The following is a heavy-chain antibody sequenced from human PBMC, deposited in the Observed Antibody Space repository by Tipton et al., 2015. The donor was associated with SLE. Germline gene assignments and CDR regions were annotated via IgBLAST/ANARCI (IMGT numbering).Heavy chain of an antibody. CDR1: GGSISDYY. CDR3: ARTRVGATVDY. D-gene: IGHD1-26*01. CDR2: TYYSGST. J-gene: IGHJ4*02. V-gene: IGHV4-59*08. Sequence: TLSLTCSVSGGSISDYYWSWIRQPPGKGLEWIAYTYYSGSTNYNPSLKSRVTISVDTSKNQFSLKLSSVTAADTAVYYCARTRVGATVDYWGQGTLVTVSS.